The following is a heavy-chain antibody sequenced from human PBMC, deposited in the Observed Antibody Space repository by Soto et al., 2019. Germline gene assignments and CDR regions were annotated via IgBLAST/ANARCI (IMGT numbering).Heavy chain of an antibody. V-gene: IGHV3-30*18. D-gene: IGHD2-2*01. Sequence: GGSLRLSCAASGFTFSSYGMRWVRQAPGKGLEWVAVISYDGSNKYYADSVKGRFTISRDNSKNTLYLQMNSLRAEDTAVYYCAKGPAIVLVPAAMNYYYGMDVWGQGTTVTVPS. CDR1: GFTFSSYG. CDR2: ISYDGSNK. CDR3: AKGPAIVLVPAAMNYYYGMDV. J-gene: IGHJ6*02.